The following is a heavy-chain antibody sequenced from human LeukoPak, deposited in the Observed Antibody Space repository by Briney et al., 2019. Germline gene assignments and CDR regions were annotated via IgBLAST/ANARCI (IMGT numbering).Heavy chain of an antibody. CDR3: ARVLDLSKRGLDAFDI. V-gene: IGHV4-59*01. CDR1: GGSIRNYY. CDR2: IYFNGIT. J-gene: IGHJ3*02. Sequence: SETLSLTCSVSGGSIRNYYWTWIRQPPGKGLEWIGYIYFNGITNYNPSLKSRVTISVDTSKKQFSLKLSSATAADTAVYYCARVLDLSKRGLDAFDIWGQGTMVTVSS. D-gene: IGHD3-16*01.